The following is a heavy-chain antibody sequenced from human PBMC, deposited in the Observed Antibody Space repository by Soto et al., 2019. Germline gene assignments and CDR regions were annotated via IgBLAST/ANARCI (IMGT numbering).Heavy chain of an antibody. CDR3: ARNWQWLVQSNGFGMDV. Sequence: SETLSLPCTVSGGSIGGYYWSWIRQPPGKGLEWIGYIYYSGSTNYNPSLKSRVTISVDTSKNQFSLKLSSVTAADTAVYYCARNWQWLVQSNGFGMDVWDQGTTVTVSS. D-gene: IGHD6-19*01. CDR1: GGSIGGYY. V-gene: IGHV4-59*01. CDR2: IYYSGST. J-gene: IGHJ6*02.